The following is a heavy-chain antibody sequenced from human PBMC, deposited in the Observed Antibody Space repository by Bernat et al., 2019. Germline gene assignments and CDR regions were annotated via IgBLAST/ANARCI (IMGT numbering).Heavy chain of an antibody. J-gene: IGHJ4*02. D-gene: IGHD1-26*01. V-gene: IGHV3-43*01. CDR1: GFTFDDYT. CDR3: TTDTGATRSYCFNY. Sequence: EEQLVESGGVVVQPGGSLRLSCAVSGFTFDDYTMHWVRQAPGKGLEWVSLISWDGGRTYYADSVKGRFTISRDNRKNSLYLQMNSLRTEDTALYYCTTDTGATRSYCFNYWGQGTLVTVSS. CDR2: ISWDGGRT.